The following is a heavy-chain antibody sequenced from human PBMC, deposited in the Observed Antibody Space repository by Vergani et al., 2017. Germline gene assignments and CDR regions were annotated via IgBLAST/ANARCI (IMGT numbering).Heavy chain of an antibody. CDR3: ASVTKGSAVTTSFVY. CDR1: GYTFTGYY. J-gene: IGHJ4*02. D-gene: IGHD4-17*01. CDR2: INPNSGGT. V-gene: IGHV1-2*02. Sequence: QVQLVQSGAEVKKPGASVKVSCKASGYTFTGYYMHWVRQAPGQGLEWMGWINPNSGGTNYAQKFQGRVTMTRDTSISTAYMELSRLRSDDTAVYYCASVTKGSAVTTSFVYWGEGTLVTVSS.